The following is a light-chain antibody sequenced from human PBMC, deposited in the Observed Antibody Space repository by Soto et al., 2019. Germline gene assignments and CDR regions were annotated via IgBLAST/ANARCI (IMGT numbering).Light chain of an antibody. J-gene: IGKJ1*01. CDR2: GAS. CDR1: QSVSNN. CDR3: QQYNNWART. Sequence: EIVMTQSPATLSVSPGERATVSCRASQSVSNNLAWYQQKPGQAPRLLMYGASTRATGIPARFSGSGSGTEFTLTISSLQSADFAVYFCQQYNNWARTFGQGTKVEVK. V-gene: IGKV3-15*01.